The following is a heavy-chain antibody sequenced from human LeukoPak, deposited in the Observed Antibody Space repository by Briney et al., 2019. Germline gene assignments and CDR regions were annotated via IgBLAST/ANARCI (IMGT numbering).Heavy chain of an antibody. CDR2: IYTSGST. CDR1: GGSISSGSYY. J-gene: IGHJ6*03. CDR3: VRDQGRRIAARSVDYYYMDV. V-gene: IGHV4-61*02. D-gene: IGHD6-6*01. Sequence: SETLSLTCTVSGGSISSGSYYWSWIRQPAGKGLEWIGRIYTSGSTNYNPSLKSRVTISVDTSKNQFSLKLSSVTAADTAVYYCVRDQGRRIAARSVDYYYMDVWGKGTTVTVSS.